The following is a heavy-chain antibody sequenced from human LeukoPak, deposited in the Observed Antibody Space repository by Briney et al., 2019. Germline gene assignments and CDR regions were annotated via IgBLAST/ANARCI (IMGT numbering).Heavy chain of an antibody. D-gene: IGHD5-24*01. J-gene: IGHJ4*02. CDR2: LHYRFPT. CDR3: ARHEEEDGYNAKTPDY. Sequence: PSETLSLTCDVSGVSISGTNYYWGWIRQPPGMGLEWIGSLHYRFPTFYNPLLKNRVTISVDTSKNQISLRLRSVTAADTAVYHCARHEEEDGYNAKTPDYWGQGTLVTVSS. V-gene: IGHV4-39*01. CDR1: GVSISGTNYY.